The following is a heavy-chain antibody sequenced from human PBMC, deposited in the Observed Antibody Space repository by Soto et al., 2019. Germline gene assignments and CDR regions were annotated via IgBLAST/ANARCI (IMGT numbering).Heavy chain of an antibody. V-gene: IGHV3-53*01. CDR3: ARDALGLDV. CDR1: GFAVSATY. CDR2: LTANGNT. Sequence: RLSCVVSGFAVSATYMSWVRQAPGQGLEWVSVLTANGNTIYADAVKGRFTVSRDISKNTVYLQLNSVAVEDTGLYYCARDALGLDVWGQGNTVTVSS. J-gene: IGHJ6*02.